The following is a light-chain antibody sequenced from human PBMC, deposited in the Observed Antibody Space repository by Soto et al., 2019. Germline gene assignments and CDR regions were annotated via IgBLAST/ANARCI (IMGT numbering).Light chain of an antibody. Sequence: QSVLAQPSSVSGSPGQSITISCTGTSTDVGGYNYVSWYQHHPGKGPKLIIYEVNNRPSGVSDRFSGSKSGNKASLTISNLEAEDESDYYCGSYTSTDTRFVLGNGTKVTVL. V-gene: IGLV2-14*01. CDR3: GSYTSTDTRFV. CDR2: EVN. J-gene: IGLJ1*01. CDR1: STDVGGYNY.